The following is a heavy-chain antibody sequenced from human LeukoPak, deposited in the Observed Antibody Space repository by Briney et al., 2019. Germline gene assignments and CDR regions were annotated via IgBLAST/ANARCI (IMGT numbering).Heavy chain of an antibody. CDR1: GFTFSGNW. CDR2: VKQDGREK. Sequence: GSLRLSCAASGFTFSGNWMSWIRQAPEKGLEWVANVKQDGREKYYADSVRGRFTISRDNAKNSLSLQMNSLRGEDTAVYYCARGGPRGSFDYWGQGTLVTVSS. J-gene: IGHJ4*02. V-gene: IGHV3-7*04. CDR3: ARGGPRGSFDY. D-gene: IGHD1-26*01.